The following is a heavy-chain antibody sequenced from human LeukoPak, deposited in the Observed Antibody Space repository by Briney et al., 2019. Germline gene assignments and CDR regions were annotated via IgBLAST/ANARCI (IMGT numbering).Heavy chain of an antibody. D-gene: IGHD5-18*01. J-gene: IGHJ6*03. V-gene: IGHV4-34*01. Sequence: PSETLSLTCAVYGGSFSGYYWRWIRQPPGKGLEWIGEINHSGSTNYNPSLKSRVTITAADTAVYFCARVGYSYVINDWSRTGLGAYPTKYYYHMDVWGKGTTVTVSS. CDR2: INHSGST. CDR3: LGAYPTKYYYHMDV. CDR1: GGSFSGYY.